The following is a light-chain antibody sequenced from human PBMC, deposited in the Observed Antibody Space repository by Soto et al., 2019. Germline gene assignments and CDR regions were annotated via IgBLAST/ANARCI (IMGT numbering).Light chain of an antibody. Sequence: DIQMTHSPSSLSASVGETITITCRASQSISSSLNWFQHSPGQPPKLLLFAASNLHAGVPPRFSGSGSGTSFSLTIRSLQPEEFATYYCQQSFNFPRTFGPGTKVDIK. CDR3: QQSFNFPRT. CDR2: AAS. CDR1: QSISSS. V-gene: IGKV1-39*01. J-gene: IGKJ1*01.